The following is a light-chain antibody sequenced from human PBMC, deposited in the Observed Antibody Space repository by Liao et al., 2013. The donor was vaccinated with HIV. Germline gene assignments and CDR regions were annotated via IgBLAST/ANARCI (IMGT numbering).Light chain of an antibody. V-gene: IGLV3-1*01. CDR3: QAWDSSTDVV. Sequence: SYELIQPPSVSVSPGQTASITCSGGKLGDNFAFWYQQRPGQSPILVIYQDDQRPSGIPERFSGSNSGNTATLTISGTQAMDEADYYCQAWDSSTDVVFGGGTKLTVL. J-gene: IGLJ2*01. CDR2: QDD. CDR1: KLGDNF.